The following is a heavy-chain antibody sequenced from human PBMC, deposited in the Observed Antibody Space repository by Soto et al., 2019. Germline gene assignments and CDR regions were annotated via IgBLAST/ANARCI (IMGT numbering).Heavy chain of an antibody. J-gene: IGHJ4*02. CDR1: GFTFSSYG. V-gene: IGHV3-33*01. Sequence: QVQLVEYGGGVVQPGRSLRLSCAASGFTFSSYGMHWVRQAPGKGLEWVAVIWSDGSNKYYADSAKGRFTISRDNSKNSLYLQMNSLRAEDTAVYYCARYYYDSSGCYPLWGQGTLVTVSS. CDR3: ARYYYDSSGCYPL. CDR2: IWSDGSNK. D-gene: IGHD3-22*01.